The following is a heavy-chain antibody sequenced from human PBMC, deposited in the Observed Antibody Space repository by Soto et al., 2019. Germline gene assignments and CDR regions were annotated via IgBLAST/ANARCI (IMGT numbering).Heavy chain of an antibody. V-gene: IGHV4-30-4*01. CDR1: GGSISSGDFC. D-gene: IGHD3-10*01. J-gene: IGHJ5*02. CDR3: AIAGGVRSNWFDP. CDR2: IYYSGST. Sequence: QVQLQESGPGLVKPSQTLSLTCTVSGGSISSGDFCWSWIRQPPGKGLEWIGYIYYSGSTYYNPSPTSRLTIQVDPSKTQFSLKLSSVTAPDTAVYYCAIAGGVRSNWFDPWGQGTLVTGSS.